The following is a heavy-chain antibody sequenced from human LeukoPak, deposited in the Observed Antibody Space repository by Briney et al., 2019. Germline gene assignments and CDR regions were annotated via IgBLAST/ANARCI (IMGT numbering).Heavy chain of an antibody. CDR1: GGTFSSYA. V-gene: IGHV1-69*01. J-gene: IGHJ4*02. CDR2: IIPIFGTA. D-gene: IGHD6-6*01. Sequence: ASVKVSCKASGGTFSSYAISGVRQAPGQGLEWMGGIIPIFGTANYAQKFQGRVTITADESTSTAYMELSSLISEDTAVYSGASAWGKFEYSNPWGQGTLVTVSS. CDR3: ASAWGKFEYSNP.